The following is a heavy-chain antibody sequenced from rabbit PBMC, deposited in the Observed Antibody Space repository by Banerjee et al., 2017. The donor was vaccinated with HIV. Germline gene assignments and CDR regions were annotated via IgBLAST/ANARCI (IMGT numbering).Heavy chain of an antibody. J-gene: IGHJ4*01. CDR2: IYGGSVVIT. Sequence: QEQLEESGGDLVKPEGSLTLTCTASGFSFSNKYVMRWVRQAPGKGLEWIGCIYGGSVVITFYASWAKGRFTISKPSSTTVTLQMTSLTVADTATYFCARDLAGVIGWNFDLWGPGTLVTVS. CDR1: GFSFSNKYV. V-gene: IGHV1S45*01. CDR3: ARDLAGVIGWNFDL. D-gene: IGHD4-1*01.